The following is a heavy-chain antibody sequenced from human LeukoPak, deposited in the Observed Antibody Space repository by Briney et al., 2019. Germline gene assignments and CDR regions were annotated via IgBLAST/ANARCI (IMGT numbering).Heavy chain of an antibody. CDR3: SRHEALPGDY. V-gene: IGHV3-73*01. CDR2: IRTKANNYAT. D-gene: IGHD2-21*02. Sequence: GGSLRPSCAASGFTFSGSTVHWVRQASGKGLDWVGHIRTKANNYATAYAVSVRGRFTISRDDSKNTAYLQMNSLETEDTAVYYCSRHEALPGDYWGQGTLVTVSS. J-gene: IGHJ4*02. CDR1: GFTFSGST.